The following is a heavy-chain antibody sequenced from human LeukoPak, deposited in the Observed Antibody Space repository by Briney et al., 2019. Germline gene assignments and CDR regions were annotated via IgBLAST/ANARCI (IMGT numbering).Heavy chain of an antibody. Sequence: GGSLRLSCAASGFTVSSNYMSWVRQAPGKGLEWVSSISSSSSYIYHADSVKGRFTISRDNAKNSLYLQMNSLRAEDTGVYYCARDLQQLALWGQGTLVTVSS. CDR2: ISSSSSYI. V-gene: IGHV3-21*01. CDR1: GFTVSSNY. J-gene: IGHJ4*02. CDR3: ARDLQQLAL. D-gene: IGHD6-13*01.